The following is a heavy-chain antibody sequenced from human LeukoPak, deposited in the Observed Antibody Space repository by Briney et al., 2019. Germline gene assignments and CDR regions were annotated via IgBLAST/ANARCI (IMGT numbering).Heavy chain of an antibody. CDR2: IKQDGSEK. CDR3: AGDSSWYTKPFDY. CDR1: GFTFSNYA. J-gene: IGHJ4*02. Sequence: GGSLRLSCAASGFTFSNYAMSWVRQAPGKGLEWVANIKQDGSEKYYVDSVKGRFTISRDNAKNSLYLQMNSLRAEDTAVYYCAGDSSWYTKPFDYWGQGTLVTVSS. V-gene: IGHV3-7*01. D-gene: IGHD6-13*01.